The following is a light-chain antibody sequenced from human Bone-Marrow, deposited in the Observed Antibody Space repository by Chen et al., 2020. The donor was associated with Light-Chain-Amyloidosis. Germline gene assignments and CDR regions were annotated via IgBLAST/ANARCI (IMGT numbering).Light chain of an antibody. Sequence: QSVLTQPPSVSGIPGQTVPISCSGSRSNIESHYVHWYQQLPGTAPRLLIYRNNQRPSGVPARFSGAKSGTSASLAITGLRSEDEADYYCAAWDDDLSGQFGGGTKLTVL. J-gene: IGLJ3*02. V-gene: IGLV1-47*01. CDR1: RSNIESHY. CDR3: AAWDDDLSGQ. CDR2: RNN.